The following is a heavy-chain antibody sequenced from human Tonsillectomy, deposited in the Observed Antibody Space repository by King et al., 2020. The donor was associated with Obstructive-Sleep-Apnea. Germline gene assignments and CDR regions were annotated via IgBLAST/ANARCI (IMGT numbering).Heavy chain of an antibody. CDR1: GGSISSGGYC. J-gene: IGHJ4*02. Sequence: VQLQESGPGLEKSSQTLSLTCAVSGGSISSGGYCWSWIRQPPGKGLEWIGYIYYSGSTYYNPSLKSRVTISVDTSKNQFSLKLSSVTAADTAVYYCAREVGGRSSPYFDYWGQGTLVTVSS. V-gene: IGHV4-30-4*07. CDR3: AREVGGRSSPYFDY. D-gene: IGHD6-6*01. CDR2: IYYSGST.